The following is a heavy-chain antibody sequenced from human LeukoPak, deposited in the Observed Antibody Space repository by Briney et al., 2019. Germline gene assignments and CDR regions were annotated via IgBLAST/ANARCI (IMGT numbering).Heavy chain of an antibody. J-gene: IGHJ4*02. CDR2: IKQDGSKK. V-gene: IGHV3-7*01. CDR1: GFTFSSYP. Sequence: GGSLRPSCAASGFTFSSYPMHWVRQAPGKGLEWVANIKQDGSKKFYVDSVKGRFTISRDNAKNALYLQMNSLRAEDTGVYFCARGQTLTFWGQGTLVTVSS. CDR3: ARGQTLTF.